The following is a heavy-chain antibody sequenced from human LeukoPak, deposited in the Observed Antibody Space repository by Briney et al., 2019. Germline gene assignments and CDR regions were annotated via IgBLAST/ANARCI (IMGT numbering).Heavy chain of an antibody. CDR3: ARSSRDFSSGYVGGYYYMDV. CDR1: GGPISRHY. J-gene: IGHJ6*03. V-gene: IGHV4-59*11. Sequence: SETLSLTCTVSGGPISRHYWTWIRQPPGKGLEWIDYISDSGSTSYNPSLKSRVSISIATPRNQFYLELSSVTAADTAVYYCARSSRDFSSGYVGGYYYMDVWGKGTSVTVSS. CDR2: ISDSGST. D-gene: IGHD3-3*01.